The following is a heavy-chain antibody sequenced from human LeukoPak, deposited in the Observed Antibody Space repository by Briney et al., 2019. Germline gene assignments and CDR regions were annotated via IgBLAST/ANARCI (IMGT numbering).Heavy chain of an antibody. CDR2: ISYSGST. D-gene: IGHD1-7*01. CDR1: GGSISSYY. V-gene: IGHV4-59*01. Sequence: SETLSLTCTVSGGSISSYYWSWIRQPPGKGLEWIGYISYSGSTNYNPSLKSRVSISVETSKNQFSLKLSSVTAADTAVYYCARGNWNYASFWFDPLGKGTMVTVSS. CDR3: ARGNWNYASFWFDP. J-gene: IGHJ5*02.